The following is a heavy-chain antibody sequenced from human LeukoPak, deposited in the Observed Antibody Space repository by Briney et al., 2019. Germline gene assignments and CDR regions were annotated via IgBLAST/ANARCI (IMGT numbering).Heavy chain of an antibody. J-gene: IGHJ4*02. Sequence: SETLSLTCAVYGGSFSGYYWSWIRQPPGKGLEWIGEINHSGSTYYNPSLKSRVTISVDTSKNQFSLKLSSVTAADTAVYYCARAQRGYSYGRIDYWGQGTLVTVSS. V-gene: IGHV4-34*01. D-gene: IGHD5-18*01. CDR2: INHSGST. CDR1: GGSFSGYY. CDR3: ARAQRGYSYGRIDY.